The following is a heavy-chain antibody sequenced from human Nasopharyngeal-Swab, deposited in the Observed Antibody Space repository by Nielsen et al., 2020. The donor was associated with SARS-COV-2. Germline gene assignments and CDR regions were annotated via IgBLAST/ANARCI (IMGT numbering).Heavy chain of an antibody. CDR2: INAGTGNR. CDR3: ARSGTVVAPGFDY. D-gene: IGHD2-15*01. Sequence: ASVKVSCKVSGYTFTTYAIHWVRHAPGQRLEWMAWINAGTGNREYSQRFQGRVTISADTSASTAYMELHSLRSEDTAVYYCARSGTVVAPGFDYWGQGTLVTVST. J-gene: IGHJ4*02. CDR1: GYTFTTYA. V-gene: IGHV1-3*01.